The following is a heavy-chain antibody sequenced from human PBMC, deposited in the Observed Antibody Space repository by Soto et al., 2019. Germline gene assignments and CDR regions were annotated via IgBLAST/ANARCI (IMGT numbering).Heavy chain of an antibody. CDR1: GYTFTSYD. CDR2: MNPNSGNT. D-gene: IGHD5-12*01. Sequence: GASVKVYCKASGYTFTSYDINWVRQATGQGLEWMGWMNPNSGNTGYAQKFQGRVTMTRNTSISTAYMELSSRRSEDTAVYYCETLPLGSNRNSAYHFGFDHWGHGSLVTVSS. J-gene: IGHJ4*01. V-gene: IGHV1-8*01. CDR3: ETLPLGSNRNSAYHFGFDH.